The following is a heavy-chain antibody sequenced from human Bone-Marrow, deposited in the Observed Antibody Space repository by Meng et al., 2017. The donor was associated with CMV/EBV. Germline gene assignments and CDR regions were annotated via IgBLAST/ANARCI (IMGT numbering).Heavy chain of an antibody. J-gene: IGHJ4*02. Sequence: TFSSYWMSWIRQPPGKGLEWIRSIYYSGSTYYNPSLKSRVTISVDTSKNQFSLKLSSVTAADTAVYYCARGWYSSSDYWGQGTLVTVSS. CDR1: TFSSYW. D-gene: IGHD6-6*01. CDR2: IYYSGST. CDR3: ARGWYSSSDY. V-gene: IGHV4-39*07.